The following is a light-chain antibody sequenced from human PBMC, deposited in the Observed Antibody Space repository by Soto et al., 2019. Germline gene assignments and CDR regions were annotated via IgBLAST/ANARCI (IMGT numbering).Light chain of an antibody. V-gene: IGKV3-20*01. J-gene: IGKJ1*01. Sequence: EIVLTQSPVTLSLSPVERGTLSCRASQRFGSSNLAWYQQKPGQAPRLLIYSTSSRATGIPDRFSGSGSGTDFTLTISRLEPEDFAVYYCQQYGNSPWTFGQGTRWIS. CDR3: QQYGNSPWT. CDR2: STS. CDR1: QRFGSSN.